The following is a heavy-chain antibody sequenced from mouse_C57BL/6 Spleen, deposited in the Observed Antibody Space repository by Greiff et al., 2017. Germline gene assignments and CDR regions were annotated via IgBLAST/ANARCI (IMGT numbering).Heavy chain of an antibody. CDR2: IDPSDSYT. D-gene: IGHD1-1*01. Sequence: VQLQQPGAELARPGTSVKLSCKASGYTFTSYWMHWVKQRPGQGLEWIGVIDPSDSYTNYNQKFKGKATLTVDTSSSTAYMQLSSLTSEDSAVYYCARAGSPFDYWGQGTTLTVSS. CDR1: GYTFTSYW. V-gene: IGHV1-59*01. J-gene: IGHJ2*01. CDR3: ARAGSPFDY.